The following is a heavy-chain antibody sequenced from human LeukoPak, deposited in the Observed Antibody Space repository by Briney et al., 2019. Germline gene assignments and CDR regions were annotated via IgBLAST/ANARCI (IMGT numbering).Heavy chain of an antibody. CDR1: GYTFTSYY. J-gene: IGHJ4*02. Sequence: GASVKVSCKASGYTFTSYYMHWVRQAPGQGLEWTGWINPNSGGTNYAQKFQGRVTITADKSTSTAYMELSSLRSEDTAVYYCARDRPAGIAVAGRIFDYWGQGTLVTVSS. CDR2: INPNSGGT. D-gene: IGHD6-19*01. V-gene: IGHV1-2*02. CDR3: ARDRPAGIAVAGRIFDY.